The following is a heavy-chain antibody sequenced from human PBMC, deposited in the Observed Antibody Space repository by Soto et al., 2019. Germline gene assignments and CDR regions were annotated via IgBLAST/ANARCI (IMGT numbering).Heavy chain of an antibody. CDR2: IDYDDDK. CDR3: ARGTTCVTPGFDY. Sequence: SGPTLVNPTQTLTLTCTFSGFSLSTTGMRVSWIRQPPGKALEWLARIDYDDDKFYSTFLKTRLTISKDTSKNQVVLTMTNMDPVDTATYYCARGTTCVTPGFDYWGRGTLVTVSS. CDR1: GFSLSTTGMR. V-gene: IGHV2-70*04. D-gene: IGHD4-17*01. J-gene: IGHJ4*02.